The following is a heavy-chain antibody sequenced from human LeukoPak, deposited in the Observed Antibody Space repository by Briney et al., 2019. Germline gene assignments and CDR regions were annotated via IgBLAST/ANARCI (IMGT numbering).Heavy chain of an antibody. V-gene: IGHV4-34*01. CDR1: GGSFSGYY. J-gene: IGHJ6*02. Sequence: PSETLSLTCAVYGGSFSGYYWSWIRQPPGKGLEWIGEINHSGSTNYNPSLKSRVTISVDTSKNQFPLKLSSVTAADTAVYYCARILGRRSGWYLGRSYYYYYYGMDVWGQGTTVTVSS. D-gene: IGHD6-19*01. CDR3: ARILGRRSGWYLGRSYYYYYYGMDV. CDR2: INHSGST.